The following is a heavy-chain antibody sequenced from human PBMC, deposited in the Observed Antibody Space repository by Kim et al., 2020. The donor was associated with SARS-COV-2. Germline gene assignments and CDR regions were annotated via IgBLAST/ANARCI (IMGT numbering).Heavy chain of an antibody. CDR1: GFTFSSSA. D-gene: IGHD3-10*01. Sequence: GESLRLSCAASGFTFSSSAMSWVRQAPGKGLEWVSDISSGGGSTYYADSVKGRFTISRDNSKNTLYLQMNSLRAEDTAVYYCAKHLSFVSGSYSRQRGIDYWGQGTLVTVSS. V-gene: IGHV3-23*01. CDR2: ISSGGGST. J-gene: IGHJ4*02. CDR3: AKHLSFVSGSYSRQRGIDY.